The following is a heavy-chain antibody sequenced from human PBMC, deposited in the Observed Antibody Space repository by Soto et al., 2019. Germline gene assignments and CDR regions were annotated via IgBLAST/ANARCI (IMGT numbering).Heavy chain of an antibody. CDR1: GGSISSYY. J-gene: IGHJ6*02. CDR2: IYYSGST. V-gene: IGHV4-59*01. CDR3: ARGHSGSYRTGEGYYYGMDV. D-gene: IGHD1-26*01. Sequence: QVQLQESGPGLVKPSETLSLTCTVPGGSISSYYWSWIRQPPGKGLEWIGYIYYSGSTNYNPSLKSRVTISVDTSKNQFSLKLSSVTAADTAVYYCARGHSGSYRTGEGYYYGMDVWGQGTTVTVSS.